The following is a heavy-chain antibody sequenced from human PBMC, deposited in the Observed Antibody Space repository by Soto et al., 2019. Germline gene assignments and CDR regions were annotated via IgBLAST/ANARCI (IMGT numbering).Heavy chain of an antibody. CDR1: GFMFSGFG. Sequence: GGSLRLSCAASGFMFSGFGIHWVRQSPGKGLEWVAVISYDGSNKYYADSVKGRFTISRDNSKNTLYLQMNSLRAEDTAVYYCARDPGYSRSNWFDPWGQGTLVTAPQ. CDR2: ISYDGSNK. D-gene: IGHD6-13*01. J-gene: IGHJ5*02. CDR3: ARDPGYSRSNWFDP. V-gene: IGHV3-30*06.